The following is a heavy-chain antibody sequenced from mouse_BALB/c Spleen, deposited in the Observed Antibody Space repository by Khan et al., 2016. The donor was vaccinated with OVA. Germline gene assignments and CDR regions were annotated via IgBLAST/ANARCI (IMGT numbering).Heavy chain of an antibody. Sequence: QVQLKESGAERAKPGASVKMSCKASGYTFTTYWIHWVKQRPGQGLEWIGYINPTSGYTDYNEKFKDRATLSADKSSSTAYMQLSSLTSEDSAVYYCTSDRIDYWGQGTTVTVSS. CDR1: GYTFTTYW. CDR2: INPTSGYT. CDR3: TSDRIDY. V-gene: IGHV1-7*01. J-gene: IGHJ2*01.